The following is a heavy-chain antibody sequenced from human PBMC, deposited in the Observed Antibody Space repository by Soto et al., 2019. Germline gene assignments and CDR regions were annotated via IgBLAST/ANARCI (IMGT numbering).Heavy chain of an antibody. Sequence: QVQLQQSGPGLVKPSQTLSLTCAISGDSVSSNSAAWNWIRQSPSRGLEWLGRTYYRSNWYNDYAVYGKSRITLNPDTSKNLFSLQLNSVTPEDTAVYYCARDIVVVVAASYYYYYYMDVWGKGTTVTVSS. J-gene: IGHJ6*03. CDR2: TYYRSNWYN. CDR3: ARDIVVVVAASYYYYYYMDV. V-gene: IGHV6-1*01. D-gene: IGHD2-15*01. CDR1: GDSVSSNSAA.